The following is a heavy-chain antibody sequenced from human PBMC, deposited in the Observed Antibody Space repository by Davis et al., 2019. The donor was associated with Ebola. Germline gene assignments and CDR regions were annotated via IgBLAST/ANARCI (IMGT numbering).Heavy chain of an antibody. CDR3: ARDLATSSGAHFFYFGMDV. D-gene: IGHD3-10*01. Sequence: AASVKVSCKASGYTFTSYAMHWVRQAPGQRLEWMGWINAGNGNTKYSQKFQGRVTITRDTSTSTVYMELRSLTSDDTAVYYCARDLATSSGAHFFYFGMDVWGEGTSVAVSS. CDR2: INAGNGNT. J-gene: IGHJ6*04. CDR1: GYTFTSYA. V-gene: IGHV1-3*01.